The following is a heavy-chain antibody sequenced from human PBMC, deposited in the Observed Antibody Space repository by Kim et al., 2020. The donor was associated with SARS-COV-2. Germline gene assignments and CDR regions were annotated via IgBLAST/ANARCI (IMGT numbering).Heavy chain of an antibody. CDR2: IIPIFGTA. CDR3: ASFGVDCSGGSCYSEEYYYYGMDV. D-gene: IGHD2-15*01. CDR1: GGTFSSYA. V-gene: IGHV1-69*13. Sequence: SVKVSCKASGGTFSSYAISWVRQAPGQGLEWMGGIIPIFGTANYAQKFQGRVTITADESTSTAYMELSSLRSEDTAVYYCASFGVDCSGGSCYSEEYYYYGMDVWGQGTTVTVSS. J-gene: IGHJ6*02.